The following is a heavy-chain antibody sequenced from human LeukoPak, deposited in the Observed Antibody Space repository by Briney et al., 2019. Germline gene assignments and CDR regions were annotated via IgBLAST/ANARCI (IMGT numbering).Heavy chain of an antibody. V-gene: IGHV1-2*02. J-gene: IGHJ4*02. Sequence: ASVKVSCKASGYTFTGYYMHWVRQAPGQGLEWMGWINPNSGGTNYAQKFQGRVTMTRDTSIGTAYMELSRLRSDDTAVYYCARDRSAMVFLFDYWGQGTLVTVSS. CDR2: INPNSGGT. CDR1: GYTFTGYY. CDR3: ARDRSAMVFLFDY. D-gene: IGHD5-18*01.